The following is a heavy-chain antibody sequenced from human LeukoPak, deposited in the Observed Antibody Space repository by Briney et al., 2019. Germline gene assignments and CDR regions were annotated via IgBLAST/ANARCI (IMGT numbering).Heavy chain of an antibody. Sequence: SETLSLTCTVSGYSISSGYYWGWIRQPPGKGLEWIGSIYHSGNTYYNPSLKSRVTISVDTSKNQFSLKLSSVTAADTAVYYCARDAFYCSSTACPKVDYWGQGTLVTVSS. CDR3: ARDAFYCSSTACPKVDY. D-gene: IGHD2-2*01. CDR1: GYSISSGYY. J-gene: IGHJ4*02. V-gene: IGHV4-38-2*02. CDR2: IYHSGNT.